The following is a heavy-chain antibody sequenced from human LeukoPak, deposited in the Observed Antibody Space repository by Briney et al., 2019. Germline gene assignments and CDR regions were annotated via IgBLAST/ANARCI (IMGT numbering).Heavy chain of an antibody. CDR3: ARGDVYSSFDSWWCFDY. V-gene: IGHV1-46*01. Sequence: GASVKVSCKASGYTFTGYYVHWVRQAPGQGLEWMGIIDPSGGSTSYAQNFQGRVTMTRDTSTSTVYMELSSLRSEDTAVYYCARGDVYSSFDSWWCFDYWGQGTLVTVSS. J-gene: IGHJ4*02. CDR1: GYTFTGYY. CDR2: IDPSGGST. D-gene: IGHD2-8*02.